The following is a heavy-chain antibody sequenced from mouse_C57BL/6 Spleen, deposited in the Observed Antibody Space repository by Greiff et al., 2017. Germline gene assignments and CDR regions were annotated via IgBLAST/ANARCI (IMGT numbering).Heavy chain of an antibody. V-gene: IGHV2-2*01. D-gene: IGHD1-1*01. CDR3: ARRRYYLPYFDV. CDR2: IWSGGST. J-gene: IGHJ1*03. CDR1: GFSLTSYG. Sequence: VQLVESGPGLVQPSQSLSITCTVSGFSLTSYGVHWVRQSPGKGLEWLGVIWSGGSTDYNAAFISRLSISKDNSKSQVFFKMNSLQADDTAIYYCARRRYYLPYFDVWGTGTTVTVSS.